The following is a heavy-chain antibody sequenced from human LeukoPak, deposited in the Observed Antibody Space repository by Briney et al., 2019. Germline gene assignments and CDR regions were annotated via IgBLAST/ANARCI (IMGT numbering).Heavy chain of an antibody. V-gene: IGHV1-2*02. CDR3: ARVSSWPKNFDY. CDR2: INPNSGGT. Sequence: ASVKVSCKASGYSFTAYYMHWVRQAPGQGLEWMESINPNSGGTNYAQKLQGRVTMTRDTSISTASMELSSLRPDDTAVYYCARVSSWPKNFDYWGQGTLVTVSS. D-gene: IGHD6-13*01. J-gene: IGHJ4*02. CDR1: GYSFTAYY.